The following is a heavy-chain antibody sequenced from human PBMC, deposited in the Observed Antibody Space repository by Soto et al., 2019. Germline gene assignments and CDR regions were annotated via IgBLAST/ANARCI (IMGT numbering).Heavy chain of an antibody. J-gene: IGHJ5*02. V-gene: IGHV3-64*01. Sequence: PGGSLRLSCAASGFTFSDYAMHWVRQAPGKGLEYVSVISSNGVSTYYANSVKGRFTISRDNSKNTLYLQMGSLRAEDMAVYYCARDFDSSGTGTDAWGQGTLVTVSS. CDR1: GFTFSDYA. CDR2: ISSNGVST. CDR3: ARDFDSSGTGTDA. D-gene: IGHD3-22*01.